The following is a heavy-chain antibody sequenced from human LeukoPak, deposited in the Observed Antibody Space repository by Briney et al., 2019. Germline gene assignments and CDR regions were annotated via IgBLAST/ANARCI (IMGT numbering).Heavy chain of an antibody. D-gene: IGHD3-10*01. V-gene: IGHV3-53*01. CDR3: RGLRFGNQRTFNY. Sequence: GGSLRLSCAASGFNVSNNYMTWVRQAPGKGLEWVSVLYSGGSTYYADSVKGRFTISRDNSKNTLYLQINNLRAKDTALFFRRGLRFGNQRTFNYWGQGTLVPV. CDR1: GFNVSNNY. CDR2: LYSGGST. J-gene: IGHJ4*02.